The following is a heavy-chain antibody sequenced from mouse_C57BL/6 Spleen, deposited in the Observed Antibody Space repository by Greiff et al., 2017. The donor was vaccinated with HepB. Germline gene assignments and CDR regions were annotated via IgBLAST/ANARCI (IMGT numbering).Heavy chain of an antibody. J-gene: IGHJ4*01. CDR3: AREGYDYYRGAMDY. V-gene: IGHV1-19*01. CDR2: INPYNGGT. CDR1: GYTFTDYY. D-gene: IGHD2-4*01. Sequence: EVKLMESGPVLVKPGASVKMSCKASGYTFTDYYMNWVKQSHGKSLEWIGVINPYNGGTSYNQKFKGKATLTVDKSSSTAYMELNSLTSEDSAVYYCAREGYDYYRGAMDYWGQGTSVTVSS.